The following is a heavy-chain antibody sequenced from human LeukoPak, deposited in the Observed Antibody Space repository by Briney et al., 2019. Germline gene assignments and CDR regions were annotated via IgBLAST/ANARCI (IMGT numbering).Heavy chain of an antibody. D-gene: IGHD3-16*01. J-gene: IGHJ4*02. Sequence: ASVKVSCKASGYTFTGYYMHWVRQAPGQGLEWMGWINPNSGGTNYAQEFQGRVTMTRDTSISTAYMELSRLRSDDTAVYYCAKGQWSWGIDYWGQGTLVTVSS. CDR2: INPNSGGT. CDR1: GYTFTGYY. V-gene: IGHV1-2*02. CDR3: AKGQWSWGIDY.